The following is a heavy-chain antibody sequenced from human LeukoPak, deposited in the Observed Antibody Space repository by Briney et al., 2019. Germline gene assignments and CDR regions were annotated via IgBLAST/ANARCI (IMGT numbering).Heavy chain of an antibody. D-gene: IGHD3-22*01. CDR3: AREGYYYDSSGYHKPADY. V-gene: IGHV3-30*04. J-gene: IGHJ4*02. Sequence: GGSLRLSCAASGFTFSSYAMHWVRQAPGKGLEWVAVISYDGSNKYYADCVKGRFTIYRDNSKNTLYLQMNSLRAEDTAVYYCAREGYYYDSSGYHKPADYWGQGTLVTVSS. CDR1: GFTFSSYA. CDR2: ISYDGSNK.